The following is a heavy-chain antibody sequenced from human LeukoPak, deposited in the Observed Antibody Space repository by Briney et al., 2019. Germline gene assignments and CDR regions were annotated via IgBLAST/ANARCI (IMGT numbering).Heavy chain of an antibody. CDR3: ARDRISSSRLVRYYGMDV. V-gene: IGHV3-53*04. CDR1: GFTVSSNY. CDR2: IYSGGST. Sequence: TGGSLRLSCAASGFTVSSNYMSWVRQAPGKGLEWVSVIYSGGSTYYADSVKGRFTISRHNSKNTLYLQMNSLRAEDTAVYYCARDRISSSRLVRYYGMDVWGQGTTVTVSS. D-gene: IGHD6-6*01. J-gene: IGHJ6*02.